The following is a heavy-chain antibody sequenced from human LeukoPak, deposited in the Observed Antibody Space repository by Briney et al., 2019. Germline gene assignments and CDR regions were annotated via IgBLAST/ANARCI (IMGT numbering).Heavy chain of an antibody. J-gene: IGHJ4*02. CDR3: ARGGYSGSYYKFS. V-gene: IGHV3-74*01. D-gene: IGHD5-12*01. Sequence: GGSLRLSCVASGFTFTDYWMHWVRQAPGKGPEWHSCISKDGSITVYADSTKGRFTVSRDNARSLVYLEVTSLRPEDTAVYYCARGGYSGSYYKFSWGPGTLVTVAS. CDR1: GFTFTDYW. CDR2: ISKDGSIT.